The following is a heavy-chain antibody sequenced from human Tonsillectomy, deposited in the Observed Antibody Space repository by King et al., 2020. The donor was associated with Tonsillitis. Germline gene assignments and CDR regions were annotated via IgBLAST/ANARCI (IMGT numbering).Heavy chain of an antibody. D-gene: IGHD3-3*01. V-gene: IGHV3-23*04. J-gene: IGHJ6*02. CDR2: ISGGGGTT. CDR1: GFTFSSYA. CDR3: AKVGEDHDFWSGYSYGMVV. Sequence: VQLVESGGGLVPPGGSLRLSCAASGFTFSSYAMSWVRQAPGKGLEWVSAISGGGGTTYYADSVKGRFTISRDNSKNTLFLQMNSLRAEDTAVYYCAKVGEDHDFWSGYSYGMVVWGQGTTVTVSS.